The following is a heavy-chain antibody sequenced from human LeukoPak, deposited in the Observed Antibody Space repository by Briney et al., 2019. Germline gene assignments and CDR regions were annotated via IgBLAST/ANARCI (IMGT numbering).Heavy chain of an antibody. D-gene: IGHD5-18*01. CDR3: ARDRVGGYTYGGNWFDP. CDR1: GYVFTSYG. Sequence: GASVKVSCKASGYVFTSYGISWVRPAPGQGLESMGWISPFNGNTKYVQKFQGRVTMTTDTSTSTAYLELRSLRSDDTAVYYCARDRVGGYTYGGNWFDPWGPGTLVTVSS. J-gene: IGHJ5*02. CDR2: ISPFNGNT. V-gene: IGHV1-18*01.